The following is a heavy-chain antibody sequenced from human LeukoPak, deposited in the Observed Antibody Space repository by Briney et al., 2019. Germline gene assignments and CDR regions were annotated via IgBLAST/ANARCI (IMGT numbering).Heavy chain of an antibody. D-gene: IGHD4-17*01. Sequence: PGGSLRLSCAASGFTFSSYSMNWVRQAPGKGLEWVSYISSSSSTIYYADSVKGRFTISRDNAKNSLYLQMNSLRAEDTAVYYCAKDPPPTVTPHYFDYWGQGTLVTVSS. CDR1: GFTFSSYS. J-gene: IGHJ4*02. CDR2: ISSSSSTI. V-gene: IGHV3-48*01. CDR3: AKDPPPTVTPHYFDY.